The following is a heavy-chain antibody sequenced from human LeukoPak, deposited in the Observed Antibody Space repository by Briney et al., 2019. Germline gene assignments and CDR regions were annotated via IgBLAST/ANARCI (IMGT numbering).Heavy chain of an antibody. V-gene: IGHV3-48*03. D-gene: IGHD1-14*01. Sequence: GGSLRLSCAASGFTFSNYEMNWVRQAPGKGLEWVSYISSSGSTIFYADSVKGRFTVSRDNARNSLYLQMNTLRAEDTAVYYCATETIGRHYDYWGQGTLLTVSS. J-gene: IGHJ4*02. CDR1: GFTFSNYE. CDR3: ATETIGRHYDY. CDR2: ISSSGSTI.